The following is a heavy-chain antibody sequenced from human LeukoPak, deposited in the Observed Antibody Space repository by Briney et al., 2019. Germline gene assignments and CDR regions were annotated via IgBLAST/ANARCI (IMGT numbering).Heavy chain of an antibody. CDR3: ARDLATIDGIAWYYFEN. Sequence: GASVKVSCKASGYTFTDHYIHWVRQAPGQGFEWMRWINPNTGGTDYAQKFQDRIAISTYTSISTVYMELSRLKSDDTALYYCARDLATIDGIAWYYFENWGQGTLVTVS. CDR2: INPNTGGT. V-gene: IGHV1-2*02. J-gene: IGHJ4*02. D-gene: IGHD5-12*01. CDR1: GYTFTDHY.